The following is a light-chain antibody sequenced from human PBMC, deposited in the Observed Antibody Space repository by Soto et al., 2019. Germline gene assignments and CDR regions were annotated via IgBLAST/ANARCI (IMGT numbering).Light chain of an antibody. V-gene: IGKV1-5*01. J-gene: IGKJ1*01. CDR1: QNIARY. CDR2: DAS. CDR3: QQFKDYVWT. Sequence: DIQMTQSPSTLSASVGDRVTITCRASQNIARYMAWYQQKPGRAPSLIIYDASTLERGVPSRFSGSGSGTEFTLIISNRQPDDFATYYCQQFKDYVWTFGQGTKV.